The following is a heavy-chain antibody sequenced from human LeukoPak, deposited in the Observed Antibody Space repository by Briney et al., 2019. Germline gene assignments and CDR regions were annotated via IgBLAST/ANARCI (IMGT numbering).Heavy chain of an antibody. V-gene: IGHV4-34*01. D-gene: IGHD2-15*01. J-gene: IGHJ4*02. CDR1: GGSFSGYY. CDR3: ARGGPRYCSGGSCYFGY. CDR2: INHSGST. Sequence: SETLSLTCAVYGGSFSGYYWSWIRQPPGKGLEWIGGINHSGSTNYNPSLKSRVTISVDTSKNQFSLKLSSVTAADTAVYYCARGGPRYCSGGSCYFGYWGQGALVTVSS.